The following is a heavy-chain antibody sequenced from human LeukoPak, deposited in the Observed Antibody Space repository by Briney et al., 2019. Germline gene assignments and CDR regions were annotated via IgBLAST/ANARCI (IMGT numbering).Heavy chain of an antibody. CDR2: IKQDGSEK. Sequence: GGSLRLSCAASGFTFSSYWMSWVRQAPGKGLEWVANIKQDGSEKYYVDSVKGRFTISRDNAKNSLYLQMNSLRAEDTAVYYCARDYFSRAVLLGYFDLWGRGTLVTVSS. CDR1: GFTFSSYW. D-gene: IGHD2/OR15-2a*01. V-gene: IGHV3-7*01. CDR3: ARDYFSRAVLLGYFDL. J-gene: IGHJ2*01.